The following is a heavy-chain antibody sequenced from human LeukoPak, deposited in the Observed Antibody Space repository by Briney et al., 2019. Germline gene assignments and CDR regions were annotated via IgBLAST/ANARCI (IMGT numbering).Heavy chain of an antibody. D-gene: IGHD2-8*01. CDR1: GFTFSSYS. CDR2: ISSSSSSYI. Sequence: GGSLRLSCAASGFTFSSYSMNWVRQAPGKGLEWVSSISSSSSSYIYYADSVKGRFTISRDNAKNSLYLQMNSLRAEDTAVYYCARVQMLGGFDYWGQGTLVTVSS. V-gene: IGHV3-21*01. CDR3: ARVQMLGGFDY. J-gene: IGHJ4*02.